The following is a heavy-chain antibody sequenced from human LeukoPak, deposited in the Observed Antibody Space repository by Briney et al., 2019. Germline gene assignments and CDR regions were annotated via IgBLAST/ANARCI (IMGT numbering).Heavy chain of an antibody. J-gene: IGHJ5*02. CDR1: GGSISSSSYY. Sequence: SETLSLTCTVSGGSISSSSYYWGWIRQPPGKGLEWIGSIYYSGSTYYNPSLKSRVTISVDTSKNQFSLKLSSVTAADTAVYYCARVGYGRELHYWFDPWGQGTLVTVSS. V-gene: IGHV4-39*07. CDR2: IYYSGST. CDR3: ARVGYGRELHYWFDP. D-gene: IGHD5-12*01.